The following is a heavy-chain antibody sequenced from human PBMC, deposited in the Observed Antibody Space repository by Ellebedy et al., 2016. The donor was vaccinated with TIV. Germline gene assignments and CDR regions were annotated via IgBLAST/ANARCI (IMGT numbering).Heavy chain of an antibody. J-gene: IGHJ6*02. D-gene: IGHD3-3*01. CDR3: ARDSSRGDYDFWSGYYYYYYGMDV. Sequence: GESLKISCAASGSTFSTYSMNWVRQAPGKGLEWVSYISSSSSTIYYADSVKGRFTISRDNAKNSLYLQMNSLSAEDTAVYYCARDSSRGDYDFWSGYYYYYYGMDVWGQGTTVTVSS. CDR2: ISSSSSTI. V-gene: IGHV3-48*04. CDR1: GSTFSTYS.